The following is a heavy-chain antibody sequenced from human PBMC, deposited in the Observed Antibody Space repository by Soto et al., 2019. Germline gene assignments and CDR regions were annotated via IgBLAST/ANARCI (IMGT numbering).Heavy chain of an antibody. CDR2: INHSGST. CDR1: GGSFSGYY. CDR3: ARLGTQPAYGYTSEY. J-gene: IGHJ4*02. Sequence: TLSLTCAVYGGSFSGYYWSWIRQPPGKGLEWIGEINHSGSTNYNPSLKSRVTISVDTSKNQFSLKLSSVTAADTAVYYCARLGTQPAYGYTSEYWGQGTLVTVSS. V-gene: IGHV4-34*01. D-gene: IGHD3-16*01.